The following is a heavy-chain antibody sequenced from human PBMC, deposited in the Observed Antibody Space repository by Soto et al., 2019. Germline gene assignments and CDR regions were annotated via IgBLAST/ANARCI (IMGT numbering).Heavy chain of an antibody. CDR1: GFTFSSYG. CDR3: SKGHDCSGYSFDY. V-gene: IGHV3-30*18. J-gene: IGHJ4*01. D-gene: IGHD3-22*01. CDR2: ISYDGSNK. Sequence: QPGGSLSLSCAASGFTFSSYGMTWVRKAQGKGLEWVAVISYDGSNKYYADSVKGRFTISRDNSKNTLYLQMNSLRAEDTALYYCSKGHDCSGYSFDYWGQGTLVTVSS.